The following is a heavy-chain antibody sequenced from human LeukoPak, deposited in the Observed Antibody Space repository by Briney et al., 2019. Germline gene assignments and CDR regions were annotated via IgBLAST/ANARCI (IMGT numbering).Heavy chain of an antibody. CDR1: GFTFSGSA. CDR2: IRSTANGYAT. V-gene: IGHV3-73*01. CDR3: TGNYYGSGSYADFDY. D-gene: IGHD3-10*01. Sequence: GGTLRLSCAASGFTFSGSALHWVRQAAGKGLEWVGRIRSTANGYATAYAASVKGRFTISRDDSKNTAYLQMDSLKTEDTAVYYCTGNYYGSGSYADFDYWGQGTLVTVSS. J-gene: IGHJ4*02.